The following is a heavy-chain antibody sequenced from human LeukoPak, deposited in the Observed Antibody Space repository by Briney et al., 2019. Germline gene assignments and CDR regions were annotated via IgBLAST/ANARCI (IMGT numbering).Heavy chain of an antibody. J-gene: IGHJ4*02. D-gene: IGHD4-11*01. V-gene: IGHV3-74*01. CDR3: ARGPKKYSNGLDY. CDR1: GFTFSSYW. Sequence: GGSLRLSCVASGFTFSSYWMHWVRQAPGKGLVWVSRINIDGSSTSYADSVKGRFTISRDNAKNTVYLQMNSLRAEDAAVYYCARGPKKYSNGLDYWGQGTLVTVSS. CDR2: INIDGSST.